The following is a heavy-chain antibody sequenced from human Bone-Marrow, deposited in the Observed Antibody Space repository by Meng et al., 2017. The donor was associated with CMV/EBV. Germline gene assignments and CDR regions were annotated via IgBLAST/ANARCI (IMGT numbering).Heavy chain of an antibody. CDR3: ARESVGVPAAYDY. D-gene: IGHD2-2*01. V-gene: IGHV4-39*07. J-gene: IGHJ4*02. CDR2: MYHTGNT. Sequence: SETLSLTCTVSGGSVSSGSYYWGWIRQPPGKGLEWITSMYHTGNTYYNPSLRSRVSISVDTSKNQFSLRLSSVTAADTAVYYCARESVGVPAAYDYWGRGTLVTVSS. CDR1: GGSVSSGSYY.